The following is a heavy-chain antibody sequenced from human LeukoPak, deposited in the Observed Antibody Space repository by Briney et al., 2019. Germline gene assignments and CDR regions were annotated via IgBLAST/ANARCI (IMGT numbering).Heavy chain of an antibody. CDR3: ARGNDILTGYYFDY. CDR1: GGSISSYY. D-gene: IGHD3-9*01. Sequence: PSETLSLTCTVSGGSISSYYWSWIRQPPGKGLEWIGYIYYSGSTNYNPSLKSRVTISVDTSKNQFSLKLSSVTAADTAVYYCARGNDILTGYYFDYRGQGTLVTVSS. J-gene: IGHJ4*02. CDR2: IYYSGST. V-gene: IGHV4-59*01.